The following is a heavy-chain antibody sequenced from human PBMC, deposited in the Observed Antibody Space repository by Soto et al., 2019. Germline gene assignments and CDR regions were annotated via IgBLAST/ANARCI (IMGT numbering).Heavy chain of an antibody. CDR2: INVDGTST. CDR3: ARMFGGSGSFFDY. J-gene: IGHJ4*02. D-gene: IGHD3-10*01. Sequence: EVQLVESGGGLVQPGGSLRLSGAASGFLFSGYWIHWVRQAPGKGLVWVSRINVDGTSTAYADSVKGRFTISSDNAKNTLSLQMNSLRAEDTAVYYCARMFGGSGSFFDYWGQGTLVTVSS. CDR1: GFLFSGYW. V-gene: IGHV3-74*01.